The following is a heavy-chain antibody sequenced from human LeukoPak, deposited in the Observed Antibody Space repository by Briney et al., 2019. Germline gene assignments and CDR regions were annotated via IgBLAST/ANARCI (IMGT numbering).Heavy chain of an antibody. CDR2: IYSGGST. Sequence: GGSLRLSCAASRFTVSSNYMSWVRQAPGKGLEWVSVIYSGGSTYYADSVKGRFTISRDNSKNTLYLQMNSLRAEDTAVYYCARETEGVAADIWGQGTMVTVSS. D-gene: IGHD6-19*01. J-gene: IGHJ3*02. CDR3: ARETEGVAADI. V-gene: IGHV3-53*01. CDR1: RFTVSSNY.